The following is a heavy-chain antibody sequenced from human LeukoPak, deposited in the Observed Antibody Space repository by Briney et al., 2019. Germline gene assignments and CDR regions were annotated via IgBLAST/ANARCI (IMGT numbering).Heavy chain of an antibody. V-gene: IGHV4-34*01. D-gene: IGHD3-9*01. CDR1: GGSSSAFY. J-gene: IGHJ4*02. CDR2: INHRGGN. Sequence: SETLSLTCAVSGGSSSAFYWSWIRQAPGKVLEWIGEINHRGGNNYNPSLKSRLTMSLDTSKTHFSLNLTSVTAADTAVYYCVGGLDFDWFPNWGQGTLVVVSS. CDR3: VGGLDFDWFPN.